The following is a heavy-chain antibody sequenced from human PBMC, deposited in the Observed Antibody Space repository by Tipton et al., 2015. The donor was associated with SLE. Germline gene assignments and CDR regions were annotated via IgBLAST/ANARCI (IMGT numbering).Heavy chain of an antibody. CDR2: INPSGST. CDR3: ARGRVGAPFDY. J-gene: IGHJ4*02. V-gene: IGHV4-34*01. CDR1: GGSFSGYY. Sequence: TLSLTCAVYGGSFSGYYWSWIRQPPGKGLEWIGEINPSGSTNYNPSLKSRVTISVDTSKNQFSLNLNSVTAADTAVYYCARGRVGAPFDYWGRGALVTVSS. D-gene: IGHD1-26*01.